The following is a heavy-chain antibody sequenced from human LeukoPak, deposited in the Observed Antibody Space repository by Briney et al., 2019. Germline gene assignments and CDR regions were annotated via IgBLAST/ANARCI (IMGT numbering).Heavy chain of an antibody. V-gene: IGHV1-8*01. D-gene: IGHD3-3*01. CDR2: XNPNSGNT. Sequence: TFTSXDIXXXRQATGXGLEXXGXXNPNSGNTGYAQKFQGRVTMTRNTSISTAYMELSSLRSEDTAVYYCARTMPVLRFLEWFPRDWGQGTLVTVSS. J-gene: IGHJ4*02. CDR3: ARTMPVLRFLEWFPRD. CDR1: TFTSXD.